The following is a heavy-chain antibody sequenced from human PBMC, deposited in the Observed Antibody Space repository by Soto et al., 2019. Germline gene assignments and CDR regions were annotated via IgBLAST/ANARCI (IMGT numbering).Heavy chain of an antibody. CDR1: GFSFSTYD. V-gene: IGHV3-48*02. J-gene: IGHJ4*02. D-gene: IGHD2-15*01. Sequence: PGGSLRLSCAASGFSFSTYDMDWVRQAPGKAPEWIAHISTTSFTIYYADSVKGRFTISRDNARNSLYLEMKSLRDEDTAVYYCARDRCFDGSCYSALDSWGQGIQVTVSS. CDR2: ISTTSFTI. CDR3: ARDRCFDGSCYSALDS.